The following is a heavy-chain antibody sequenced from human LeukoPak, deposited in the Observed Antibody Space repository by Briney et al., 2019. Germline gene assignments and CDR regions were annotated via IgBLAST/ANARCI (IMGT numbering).Heavy chain of an antibody. CDR1: GXTFSSYA. V-gene: IGHV3-64*04. D-gene: IGHD5-12*01. CDR3: ARDSRDMVATFYFDY. J-gene: IGHJ4*02. Sequence: GGSLRLSCSASGXTFSSYAMHWVRQAPGKGLEYVSAISSNGGSTYYADSVKGRFTISRDNSKNTLYLQMNSLRAEDTAVYYCARDSRDMVATFYFDYWGQGTLVTVSS. CDR2: ISSNGGST.